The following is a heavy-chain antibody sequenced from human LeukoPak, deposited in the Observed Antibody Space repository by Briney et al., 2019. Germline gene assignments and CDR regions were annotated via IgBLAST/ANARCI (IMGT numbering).Heavy chain of an antibody. J-gene: IGHJ4*02. CDR2: MNPNSGNT. V-gene: IGHV1-8*01. Sequence: ASVKVSCKASGYTFTSYDINWVRQATGQGLEWMGRMNPNSGNTGYAQKFQGRVTMTRNTSISTAYMGLSSLRSEDTAVYYCARGHYYDSSGYFDYWGQGTLVTVSS. CDR1: GYTFTSYD. D-gene: IGHD3-22*01. CDR3: ARGHYYDSSGYFDY.